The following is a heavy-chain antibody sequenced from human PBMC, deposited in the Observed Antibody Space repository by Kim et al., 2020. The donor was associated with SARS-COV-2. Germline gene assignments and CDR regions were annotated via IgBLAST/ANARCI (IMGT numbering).Heavy chain of an antibody. J-gene: IGHJ6*02. D-gene: IGHD5-18*01. V-gene: IGHV3-21*01. Sequence: GGSLRLSCADSGFTFSSYSMNWVRQAPGKGLEWVSSISSSSSYIYYADSVKGRFTISRDNAKNSLYLQMNSLRAEDTAVYYCARDQGVQLSKRDYYYYGMDVWGQGTTVTVSS. CDR1: GFTFSSYS. CDR2: ISSSSSYI. CDR3: ARDQGVQLSKRDYYYYGMDV.